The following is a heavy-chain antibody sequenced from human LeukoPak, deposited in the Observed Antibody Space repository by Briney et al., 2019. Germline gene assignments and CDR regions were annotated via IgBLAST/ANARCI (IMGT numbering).Heavy chain of an antibody. D-gene: IGHD2-2*01. Sequence: PETLSLTCAVDGGSFSDYYWSWIRQPPGKGLEWIGEINRRGRTNYNPSLKSRVTISVDTSKNQFSLKLSSVTAADTAVYYCARRLPYFVVVPTAMGGYLDYWGQGTLVTVSS. CDR3: ARRLPYFVVVPTAMGGYLDY. V-gene: IGHV4-34*01. J-gene: IGHJ4*02. CDR2: INRRGRT. CDR1: GGSFSDYY.